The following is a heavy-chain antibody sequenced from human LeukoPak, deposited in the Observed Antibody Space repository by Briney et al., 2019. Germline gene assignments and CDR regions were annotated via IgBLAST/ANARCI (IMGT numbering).Heavy chain of an antibody. Sequence: GSLRLSCAASGFAFSNYWMSWVRQAPGKGLEWVANMNEDGSEKNYVDSVKGRFTISRDNAQDSLYLQMNSLRAEDTAVYYCARDGGYSNFDYWGQGTLLTVSS. CDR1: GFAFSNYW. D-gene: IGHD4-11*01. CDR3: ARDGGYSNFDY. CDR2: MNEDGSEK. V-gene: IGHV3-7*01. J-gene: IGHJ4*02.